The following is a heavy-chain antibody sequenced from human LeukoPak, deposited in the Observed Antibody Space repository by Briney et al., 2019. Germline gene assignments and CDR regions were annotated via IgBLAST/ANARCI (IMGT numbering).Heavy chain of an antibody. J-gene: IGHJ6*02. D-gene: IGHD2-8*01. CDR2: INHSGST. CDR1: GGSFRGYY. Sequence: SEALSLTCAVCGGSFRGYYWSWIRQPPGKGLEWIGEINHSGSTNYNPSLKSRVTISVDTSKNQFSLKLSSVTAADTAVYYCARALLYCTNGVCYPLYYYYYGMDVWGQGTTVTVSS. CDR3: ARALLYCTNGVCYPLYYYYYGMDV. V-gene: IGHV4-34*01.